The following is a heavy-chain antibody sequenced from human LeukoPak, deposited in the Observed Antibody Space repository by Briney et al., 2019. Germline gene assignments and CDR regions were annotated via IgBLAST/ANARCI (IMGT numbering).Heavy chain of an antibody. CDR1: GFTFTNYW. J-gene: IGHJ4*02. V-gene: IGHV3-74*01. CDR2: INTDGSST. Sequence: GGPLRLSCAASGFTFTNYWMHWVRQAPGKGLVWVSRINTDGSSTNYADSVKGRFTISRDNAKNTLYVQMNSLRVEDTAVYYCARVESGSCSTTRCRNIDYWAQGTLVTVSS. CDR3: ARVESGSCSTTRCRNIDY. D-gene: IGHD2-2*01.